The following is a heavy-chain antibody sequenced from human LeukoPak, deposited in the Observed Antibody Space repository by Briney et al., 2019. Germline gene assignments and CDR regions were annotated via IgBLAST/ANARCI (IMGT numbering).Heavy chain of an antibody. CDR1: GFTFSSYA. CDR2: ISGSGGST. J-gene: IGHJ4*02. D-gene: IGHD3-16*02. V-gene: IGHV3-23*01. CDR3: AKDQVPYDYVWGSYRLCDY. Sequence: PGGSLRLSCGASGFTFSSYAMSWVRQAPGKGLEWVSAISGSGGSTYYADSVKGRFTISRDNSKNTLYLQMNSLRAEDTAVYYCAKDQVPYDYVWGSYRLCDYWGQGTLVTVSS.